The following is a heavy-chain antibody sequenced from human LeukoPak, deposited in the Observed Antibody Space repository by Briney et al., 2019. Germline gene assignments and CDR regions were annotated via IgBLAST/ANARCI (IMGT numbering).Heavy chain of an antibody. CDR1: GFTFSNYW. V-gene: IGHV3-74*01. CDR2: INNDGTST. J-gene: IGHJ4*02. Sequence: GGSLRLSCTASGFTFSNYWMHWVRQTPGKGLVWVSHINNDGTSTTYADSVKGRFTISRDNAKNSLHLQMNSLRAEDTAVYYCARDGFGPMATIGNYFDYWGQGTLVTVSS. D-gene: IGHD5-24*01. CDR3: ARDGFGPMATIGNYFDY.